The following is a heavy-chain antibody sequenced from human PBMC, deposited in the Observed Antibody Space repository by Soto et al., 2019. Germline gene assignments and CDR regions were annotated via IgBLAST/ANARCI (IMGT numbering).Heavy chain of an antibody. CDR1: GFTFSGSA. V-gene: IGHV3-73*01. D-gene: IGHD6-19*01. CDR2: IRSKANSYGT. J-gene: IGHJ4*02. Sequence: PGGSLRLSCAASGFTFSGSAMHWVRQASGKGLEWVGRIRSKANSYGTAYAASVKCRFTISRDDTKNTAYLQMNSLKTEDTAGYYCTGSGVADMGNWGQGTLVTVSS. CDR3: TGSGVADMGN.